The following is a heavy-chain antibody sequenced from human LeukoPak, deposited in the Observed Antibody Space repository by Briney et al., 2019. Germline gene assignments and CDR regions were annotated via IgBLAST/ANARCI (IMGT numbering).Heavy chain of an antibody. D-gene: IGHD2-15*01. CDR3: AKVGIVVVVAASPHFDY. CDR1: GFTFSSYW. CDR2: IKQDGSEK. V-gene: IGHV3-7*01. Sequence: GGSLRLSCAASGFTFSSYWMSWVRQAPGKGLEGVANIKQDGSEKYYVDSVKGRFTISRDNAKNSLYLQMNSLRAEDTAVYYCAKVGIVVVVAASPHFDYWGQGTLVTVSS. J-gene: IGHJ4*02.